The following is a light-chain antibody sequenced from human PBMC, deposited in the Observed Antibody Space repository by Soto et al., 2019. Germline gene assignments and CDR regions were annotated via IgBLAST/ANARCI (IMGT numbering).Light chain of an antibody. V-gene: IGLV2-8*01. CDR3: TSYVGSNIWV. CDR1: SSDVGAYKY. Sequence: QSALTQPPSASGSPGQSVTISCTGTSSDVGAYKYVSWYQQYPGKANKLMIYEVSKRPSGVPDRFSGSKSGNTASLTVSGRQADDEADYYCTSYVGSNIWVFGGGTKLTVL. J-gene: IGLJ3*02. CDR2: EVS.